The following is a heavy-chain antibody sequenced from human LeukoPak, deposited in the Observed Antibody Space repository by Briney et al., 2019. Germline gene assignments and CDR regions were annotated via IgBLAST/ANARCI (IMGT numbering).Heavy chain of an antibody. CDR1: GFTFSNYA. Sequence: GGSLRLSYAASGFTFSNYALSWVRQAPGKGLEWVSAISGSGISTYYADSVKGRFTISRDNSKNTLYLQMSSLRAEDTAVYYCAMASKITLVRGDFDYWGQGTLVTVSS. CDR2: ISGSGIST. CDR3: AMASKITLVRGDFDY. J-gene: IGHJ4*02. D-gene: IGHD3-10*01. V-gene: IGHV3-23*01.